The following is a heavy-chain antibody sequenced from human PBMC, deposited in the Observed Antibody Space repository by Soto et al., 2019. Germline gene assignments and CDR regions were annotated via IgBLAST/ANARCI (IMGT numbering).Heavy chain of an antibody. V-gene: IGHV4-4*07. J-gene: IGHJ5*02. CDR3: AREACPDRWFDP. CDR1: GVSTSSYF. Sequence: SETLSLTCTVSGVSTSSYFWTWIRQPAGKGLDWIGRISTSGTTNYNPSLKSRVTMLVDASKNHFSLNLSSVTAADTAEYYCAREACPDRWFDPWGQGTLVTVSS. CDR2: ISTSGTT.